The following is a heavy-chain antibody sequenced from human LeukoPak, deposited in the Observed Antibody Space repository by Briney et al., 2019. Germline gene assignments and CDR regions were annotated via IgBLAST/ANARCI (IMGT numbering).Heavy chain of an antibody. CDR2: IIPILGIA. J-gene: IGHJ6*02. CDR3: AKANAMDV. Sequence: ASVKVSCKASGGTFSSYAISWVRQAPGQGLEWMGRIIPILGIANYAQKLQGRVTITADKSTSTAYMELNSLRAEDTALYFCAKANAMDVWGQGTTVTVSS. CDR1: GGTFSSYA. V-gene: IGHV1-69*04.